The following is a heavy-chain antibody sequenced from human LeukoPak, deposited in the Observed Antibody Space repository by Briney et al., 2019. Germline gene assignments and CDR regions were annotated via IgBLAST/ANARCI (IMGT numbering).Heavy chain of an antibody. Sequence: PSETLSLTCTVSGYSISSGYYWGWIRQPPGKGLEWIGSIYHSGSTYYNPSLKSRVTISVDTSKNQFSLKLSSMTAADTAVYYCARVYAAMAQYYFDYWGQGTLVTVSS. J-gene: IGHJ4*02. D-gene: IGHD5-18*01. CDR1: GYSISSGYY. V-gene: IGHV4-38-2*02. CDR2: IYHSGST. CDR3: ARVYAAMAQYYFDY.